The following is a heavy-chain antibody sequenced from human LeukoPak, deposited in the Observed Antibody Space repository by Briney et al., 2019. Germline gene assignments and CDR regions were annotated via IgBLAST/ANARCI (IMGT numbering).Heavy chain of an antibody. V-gene: IGHV3-23*01. CDR2: MSGDGATT. D-gene: IGHD1-26*01. Sequence: SSETLSLTCTVSGGSISSYYWSWVRQAPGKGLEWVSAMSGDGATTYYADSVKGRFTISRDNSKNALYLQINSLGAEDTAVYYCAKDRLGAMLYFDCWGQGTLVTVSS. CDR1: GGSISSYY. CDR3: AKDRLGAMLYFDC. J-gene: IGHJ4*02.